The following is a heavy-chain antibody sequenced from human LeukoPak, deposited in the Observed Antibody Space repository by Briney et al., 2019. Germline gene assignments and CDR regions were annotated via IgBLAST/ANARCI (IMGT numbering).Heavy chain of an antibody. D-gene: IGHD6-19*01. CDR3: TTDLAVAGVDY. J-gene: IGHJ4*02. CDR1: GFTFSSYS. Sequence: PGGSLRLSCAASGFTFSSYSMSWVRQAPGKGLEWVGRIKSKTDGGTTDYAAPVKGRFTISRDDSKNTLYLQMNSLKTEDTAVYYCTTDLAVAGVDYWGQGTLVTVSS. CDR2: IKSKTDGGTT. V-gene: IGHV3-15*01.